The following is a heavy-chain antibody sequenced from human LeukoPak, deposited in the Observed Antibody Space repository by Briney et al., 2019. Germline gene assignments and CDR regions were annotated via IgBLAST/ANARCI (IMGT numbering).Heavy chain of an antibody. V-gene: IGHV3-20*04. J-gene: IGHJ4*02. Sequence: GGSLRLSCAASGFTFDDYGMSWVRQAPGKGLEWVSRINWNGGSTGYADSVKGRFAISRDNAKNSLYLQLNSLRAEDTAFYYCGRGDYYVEYWGQGTLVTVSS. CDR3: GRGDYYVEY. CDR1: GFTFDDYG. CDR2: INWNGGST.